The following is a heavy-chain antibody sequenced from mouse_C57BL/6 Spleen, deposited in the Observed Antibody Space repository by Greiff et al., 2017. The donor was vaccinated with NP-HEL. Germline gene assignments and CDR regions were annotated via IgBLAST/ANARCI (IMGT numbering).Heavy chain of an antibody. CDR2: IWSGGST. CDR1: GFSLTSYG. CDR3: AKKDYGSSYDYAMDY. D-gene: IGHD1-1*01. V-gene: IGHV2-4*01. Sequence: QVQLKESGPGLVQPSQSLSITCTVSGFSLTSYGVHWVRQPPGKGLEWLGVIWSGGSTDYNAAFISRLSISKDNSKSQVFFKMNSLQADDTAIYYCAKKDYGSSYDYAMDYWGQGTSVTVSS. J-gene: IGHJ4*01.